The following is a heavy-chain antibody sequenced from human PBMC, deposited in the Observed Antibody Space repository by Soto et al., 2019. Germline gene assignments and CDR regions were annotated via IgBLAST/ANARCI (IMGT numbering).Heavy chain of an antibody. D-gene: IGHD6-13*01. Sequence: PSETLSLTCAVYGGSFSGYYWSWIRQPPGKGLEWIGEINHSGSTNYNPSLKSRVTISVDTSKNQFSLKLSSVTAADTAVYYCAIGLGSSSWSGPYNWFDPWGQGTLVTSPQ. CDR3: AIGLGSSSWSGPYNWFDP. CDR1: GGSFSGYY. CDR2: INHSGST. V-gene: IGHV4-34*01. J-gene: IGHJ5*02.